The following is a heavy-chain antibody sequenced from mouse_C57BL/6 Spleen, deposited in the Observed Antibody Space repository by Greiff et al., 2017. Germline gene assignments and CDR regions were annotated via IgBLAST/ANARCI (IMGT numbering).Heavy chain of an antibody. J-gene: IGHJ3*01. Sequence: EVQLQQSGPELVKPGASVKISCKASGYSFTGYYMNWVKQSPEKSLEWIGEINPSTGGTTYNQKFKAKATLTVDKSSSTAYMQLKSLTSEDSAVYYCARSGRRAFAYWGQGTLVTVSA. CDR3: ARSGRRAFAY. CDR2: INPSTGGT. V-gene: IGHV1-42*01. CDR1: GYSFTGYY. D-gene: IGHD3-1*01.